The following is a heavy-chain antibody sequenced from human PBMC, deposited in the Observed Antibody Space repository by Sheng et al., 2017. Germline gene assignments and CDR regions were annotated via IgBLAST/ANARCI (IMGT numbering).Heavy chain of an antibody. Sequence: QVQLQQWGAGLLKPSETLSLTCAVYGGSFSDYYWSWIRQPPGKGLEWIGEINHSGSTDYNPSLKSRVTISVDTSKNQFSLRLSSVTAADTAVYYCASPIRRRAGAFDIWGQGTMATVSS. V-gene: IGHV4-34*01. CDR2: INHSGST. J-gene: IGHJ3*02. CDR1: GGSFSDYY. CDR3: ASPIRRRAGAFDI.